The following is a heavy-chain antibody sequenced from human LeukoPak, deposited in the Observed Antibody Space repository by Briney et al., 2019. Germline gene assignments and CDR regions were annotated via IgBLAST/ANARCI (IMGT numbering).Heavy chain of an antibody. CDR1: GDSVSSNNPA. J-gene: IGHJ3*02. CDR2: TCYRSKWYN. CDR3: ARGYAFDI. V-gene: IGHV6-1*01. Sequence: SQTLSLTCAISGDSVSSNNPAWNWIRQSPSRGLEWLGRTCYRSKWYNDYALSVKSRITINPDTSKNQFSLHLNSVTPEDTAVYYCARGYAFDIWGQGTMVTVSS.